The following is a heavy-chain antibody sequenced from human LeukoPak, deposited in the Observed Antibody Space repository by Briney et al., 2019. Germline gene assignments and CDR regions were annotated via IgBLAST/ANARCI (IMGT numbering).Heavy chain of an antibody. CDR2: IYHSGST. CDR3: AVRFRLPGDI. CDR1: GGSITNDNW. Sequence: SETLSLTCAVTGGSITNDNWWSWVRQPPGKGLEWIGEIYHSGSTKCNPSLKSRVTISVDTSKNQFSLKLSSVTAADTAVYYCAVRFRLPGDIWSQGTMVTVSS. D-gene: IGHD3-10*01. J-gene: IGHJ3*02. V-gene: IGHV4-4*02.